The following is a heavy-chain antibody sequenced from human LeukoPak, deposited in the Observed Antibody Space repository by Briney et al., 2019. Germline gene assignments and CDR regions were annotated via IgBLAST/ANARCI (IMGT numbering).Heavy chain of an antibody. Sequence: PGGSLRLSCAASGFTFSSYAMSWVRQAPGKGLEWVSAISGSGGSTYYADSVKGRFTISRDNSKNTLYLQMSSLRAEDTAVYYCATYGSQLLYNYWGQGTLVTVSS. V-gene: IGHV3-23*01. CDR3: ATYGSQLLYNY. D-gene: IGHD2-2*02. CDR2: ISGSGGST. CDR1: GFTFSSYA. J-gene: IGHJ4*02.